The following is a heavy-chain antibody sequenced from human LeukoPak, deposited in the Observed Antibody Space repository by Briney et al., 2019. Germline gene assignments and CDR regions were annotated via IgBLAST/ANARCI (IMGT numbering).Heavy chain of an antibody. J-gene: IGHJ4*02. Sequence: SGGSLRLSCAASGFTFSSYSMNWVRQAPGKGLEWVSYIRSSGDTIYYADSVKGRFTISRDNAKDSLYLQMSSLRVEDTAVYYCARDPRGITALVDYFDYWGQGTLVTVSS. CDR2: IRSSGDTI. V-gene: IGHV3-48*04. D-gene: IGHD5-18*01. CDR1: GFTFSSYS. CDR3: ARDPRGITALVDYFDY.